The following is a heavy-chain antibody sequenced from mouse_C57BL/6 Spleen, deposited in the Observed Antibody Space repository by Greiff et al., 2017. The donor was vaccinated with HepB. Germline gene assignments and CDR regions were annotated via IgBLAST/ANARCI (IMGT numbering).Heavy chain of an antibody. V-gene: IGHV1-5*01. CDR3: TRSRDYDNSYYFDY. J-gene: IGHJ2*01. CDR2: IYPGNSDT. D-gene: IGHD2-4*01. CDR1: GYTFTSYW. Sequence: VQLQQSGTVLARPGASVKMSCKTSGYTFTSYWMHWVKQRPGQGLEWIGAIYPGNSDTSYNQKFKGKAKLTAVTSASTAYMELSRLTNEDAAVYYCTRSRDYDNSYYFDYWGQGTTLTVSS.